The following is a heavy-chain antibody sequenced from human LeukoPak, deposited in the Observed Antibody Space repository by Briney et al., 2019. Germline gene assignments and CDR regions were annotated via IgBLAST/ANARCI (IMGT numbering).Heavy chain of an antibody. CDR3: ARGGIDFNAFDI. V-gene: IGHV4-59*01. Sequence: PSETLSLTCTVSGGSISSYYWSWIRQPPGKGLEWIGYIYYSGSTNYNPSLKSRVTISVDTSKNQFSLKLSSVTAADTAVYYCARGGIDFNAFDIWGQGTIVTVSS. D-gene: IGHD3/OR15-3a*01. J-gene: IGHJ3*02. CDR2: IYYSGST. CDR1: GGSISSYY.